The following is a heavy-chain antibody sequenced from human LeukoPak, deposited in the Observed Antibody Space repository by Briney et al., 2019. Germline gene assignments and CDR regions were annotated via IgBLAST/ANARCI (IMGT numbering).Heavy chain of an antibody. CDR2: INPNSGVT. CDR1: GYTFTGYN. Sequence: ASVNVSSKASGYTFTGYNMHWVRQDPGQGLEWMGWINPNSGVTNYAQKFQGRVTMTRDTSISTAYMELSRLRSDDTAVYYCAREDYCSSGTCFDPWGQGTLVTVSS. J-gene: IGHJ5*02. D-gene: IGHD6-13*01. V-gene: IGHV1-2*02. CDR3: AREDYCSSGTCFDP.